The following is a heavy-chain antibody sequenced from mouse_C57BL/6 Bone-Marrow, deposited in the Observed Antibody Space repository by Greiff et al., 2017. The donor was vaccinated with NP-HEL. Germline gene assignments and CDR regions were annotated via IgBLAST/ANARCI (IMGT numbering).Heavy chain of an antibody. D-gene: IGHD2-4*01. CDR3: TTPYDYDGGY. Sequence: VQLQQSGAELVRPGASVKLSCTASGFNIKDDYMHWVKQRPEQGLEWIGWIDPENGDTEYASKFQGKATITADTSSNTAYLQLSSLTSEETAVYYCTTPYDYDGGYWGQGTLVTVSA. J-gene: IGHJ3*01. CDR2: IDPENGDT. CDR1: GFNIKDDY. V-gene: IGHV14-4*01.